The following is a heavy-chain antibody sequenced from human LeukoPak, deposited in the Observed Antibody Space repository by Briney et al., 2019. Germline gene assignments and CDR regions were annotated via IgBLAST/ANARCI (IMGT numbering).Heavy chain of an antibody. CDR3: ARVNVGFDSSTHYPTTFDY. J-gene: IGHJ4*02. D-gene: IGHD2-2*01. CDR2: IYTGGSP. V-gene: IGHV3-53*01. CDR1: GFIVSSNY. Sequence: GGSLRLSCAASGFIVSSNYLSWVRQAPGKGLEWVSMIYTGGSPFYSDSVKGRFSISRDSSKNTLYLQMNSLRAEDTAVYYCARVNVGFDSSTHYPTTFDYWGQGTLVTVSS.